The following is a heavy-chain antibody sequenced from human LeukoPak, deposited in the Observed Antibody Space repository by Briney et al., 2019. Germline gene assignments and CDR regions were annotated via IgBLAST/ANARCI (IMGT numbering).Heavy chain of an antibody. Sequence: PGGSLRLSCAAPGFTFSTYAMHWVRQAPGKGLEWVAIISNDASKKYYADSVKARFTISRDDSKNTVYLQMNSLRAEDTAVYYCARGVDYFDYWGQGTLVTVSS. CDR3: ARGVDYFDY. V-gene: IGHV3-30-3*01. CDR1: GFTFSTYA. CDR2: ISNDASKK. J-gene: IGHJ4*02.